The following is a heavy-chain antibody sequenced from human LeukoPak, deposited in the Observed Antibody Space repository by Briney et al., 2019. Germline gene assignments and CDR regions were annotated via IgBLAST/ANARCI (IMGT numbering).Heavy chain of an antibody. Sequence: GGSLRLSCAASGFTFNNYAMTWVRQAPGKGLEWVSAISGSGGSTYYADSVKGRFTISRDNSKNTLYLQMNSLRAEDTAVYYCAKDEAITGTTYDYWGQGTLVTVSS. CDR3: AKDEAITGTTYDY. D-gene: IGHD1-7*01. J-gene: IGHJ4*02. CDR2: ISGSGGST. CDR1: GFTFNNYA. V-gene: IGHV3-23*01.